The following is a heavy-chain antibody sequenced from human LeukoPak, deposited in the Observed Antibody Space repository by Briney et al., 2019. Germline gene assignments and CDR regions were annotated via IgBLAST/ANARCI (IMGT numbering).Heavy chain of an antibody. Sequence: SETLSLTCTVSGGSISSSSYYWGWIRQPPGKGLEWIGSIYYSGSTYYNPFLKSRVTISVDTSKNQFSLKLSSVTAADTAVYYCARTQTRHCSGGSCYAFDIWGQGTMVTVSS. CDR3: ARTQTRHCSGGSCYAFDI. V-gene: IGHV4-39*07. CDR2: IYYSGST. CDR1: GGSISSSSYY. D-gene: IGHD2-15*01. J-gene: IGHJ3*02.